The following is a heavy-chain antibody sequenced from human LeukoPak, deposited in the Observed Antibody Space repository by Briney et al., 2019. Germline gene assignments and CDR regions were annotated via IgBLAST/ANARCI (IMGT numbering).Heavy chain of an antibody. CDR1: GFTFSSYG. V-gene: IGHV3-33*01. CDR3: ARAYIRGSCPDY. D-gene: IGHD1-26*01. Sequence: GGSLRLSCAASGFTFSSYGMHWVRQAPGKGLEWVAVIWYDGSNKYYADSVKGRFTISRDNSKNTLYLQMNSLRAEDTAVYYCARAYIRGSCPDYWGQGTLVTVSS. J-gene: IGHJ4*02. CDR2: IWYDGSNK.